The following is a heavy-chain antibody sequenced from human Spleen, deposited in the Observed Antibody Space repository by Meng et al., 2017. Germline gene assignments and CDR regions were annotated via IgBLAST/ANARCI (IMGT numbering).Heavy chain of an antibody. CDR1: GFTFSNAW. Sequence: GGSLRLSCAASGFTFSNAWMSWVRQAPGKGLEWVGRIKSKTDGGTTDYAAPVKGRFTISRDDSKNTLYLQMNSLKTEDTAVYYCTMWGAATTRELLNYYFDYWGQGTLVTVSS. V-gene: IGHV3-15*01. D-gene: IGHD2-15*01. CDR3: TMWGAATTRELLNYYFDY. J-gene: IGHJ4*02. CDR2: IKSKTDGGTT.